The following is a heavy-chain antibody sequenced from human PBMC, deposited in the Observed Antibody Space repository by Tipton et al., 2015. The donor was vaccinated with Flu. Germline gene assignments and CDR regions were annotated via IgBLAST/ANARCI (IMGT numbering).Heavy chain of an antibody. Sequence: SLRLSCAASGFTFTLFGMHWVRQAPGKGLEWVSFIWNDGRQTYYADSVKGRFTISRDDSKNTVFLQMNSLTAEDTAVYYCARDGPEWNYFSYTDVWGKGTAVSVS. CDR2: IWNDGRQT. J-gene: IGHJ6*03. D-gene: IGHD3-3*01. V-gene: IGHV3-33*01. CDR1: GFTFTLFG. CDR3: ARDGPEWNYFSYTDV.